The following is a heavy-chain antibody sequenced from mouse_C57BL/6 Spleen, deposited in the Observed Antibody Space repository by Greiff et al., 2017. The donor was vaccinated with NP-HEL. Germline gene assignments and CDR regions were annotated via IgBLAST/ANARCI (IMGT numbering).Heavy chain of an antibody. CDR3: ARTRIYYDYDVAY. D-gene: IGHD2-4*01. CDR1: GYTFTSYW. V-gene: IGHV1-55*01. CDR2: IYPGSGST. Sequence: VQLQQPGAELVKPGASVKMSCKASGYTFTSYWITWVKQRPGQGLEWIGDIYPGSGSTNYNEKFKSKATLTVDTSSSTAYMQLSSLTSEDSAVYYCARTRIYYDYDVAYWGQGTLVTVSA. J-gene: IGHJ3*01.